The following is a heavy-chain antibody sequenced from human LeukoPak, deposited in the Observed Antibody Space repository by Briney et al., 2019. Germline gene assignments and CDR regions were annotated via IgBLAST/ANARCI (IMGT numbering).Heavy chain of an antibody. D-gene: IGHD3-16*01. Sequence: GGSLRLSCAASGFTVSSNHMSWVRQAPGKGLEWVSVIYSGGSTYYADSVKGRFTISRDNSKNTLYLQMNSLRAEDTAVYYCAARGGPTKYYFDYWGQGTLVTVSS. CDR3: AARGGPTKYYFDY. CDR1: GFTVSSNH. CDR2: IYSGGST. V-gene: IGHV3-53*01. J-gene: IGHJ4*02.